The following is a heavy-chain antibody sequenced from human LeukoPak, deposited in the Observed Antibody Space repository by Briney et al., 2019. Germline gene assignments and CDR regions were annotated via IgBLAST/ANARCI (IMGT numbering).Heavy chain of an antibody. Sequence: SETLSLTCAVYGGSFSGYYWSWIRQPPGEGLEWIGEINHSGSTNYNPSLKSRVTISVDTSKNQFSLKLSSVTAADTAVYYCARGLCSWFGELHCFLGLNWFDPWGQGTLVTVSS. J-gene: IGHJ5*02. CDR3: ARGLCSWFGELHCFLGLNWFDP. CDR1: GGSFSGYY. D-gene: IGHD3-10*01. V-gene: IGHV4-34*01. CDR2: INHSGST.